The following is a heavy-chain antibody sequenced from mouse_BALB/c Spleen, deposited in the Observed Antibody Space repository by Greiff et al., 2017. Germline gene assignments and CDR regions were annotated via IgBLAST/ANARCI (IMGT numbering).Heavy chain of an antibody. CDR2: ISYSGST. J-gene: IGHJ4*01. Sequence: EVQLQQSGPGLVKPSQSLSLTCTVTGYSITSDYAWNWIRQFPGNKLGWMGYISYSGSTSYNPSLKSRISITRDTSKNQFFLQLNSVTTEDTATYYCARVGDYYAMDYWGQGTSVTVSS. CDR3: ARVGDYYAMDY. V-gene: IGHV3-2*02. CDR1: GYSITSDYA.